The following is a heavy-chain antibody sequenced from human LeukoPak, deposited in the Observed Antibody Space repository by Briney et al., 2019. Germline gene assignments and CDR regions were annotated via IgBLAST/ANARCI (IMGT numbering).Heavy chain of an antibody. CDR2: ISSSSSYI. Sequence: GGSLRLSCAASGFTVSSNYISWVRQAPGRGLEWVSSISSSSSYIYYADSVKGRFTISRDNAKNSLYLQMNSLRAEDTAVYYCAREGSSWEFDYWGQGTLVTVSS. J-gene: IGHJ4*02. V-gene: IGHV3-21*01. D-gene: IGHD6-13*01. CDR1: GFTVSSNY. CDR3: AREGSSWEFDY.